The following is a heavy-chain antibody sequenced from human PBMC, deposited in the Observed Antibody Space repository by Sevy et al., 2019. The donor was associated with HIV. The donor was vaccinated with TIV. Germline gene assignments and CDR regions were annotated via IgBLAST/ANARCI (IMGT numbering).Heavy chain of an antibody. D-gene: IGHD2-15*01. CDR3: ARVATATHHNNWFDP. Sequence: SETLSLTCAVSGGSISSGGYSWSWIRQPPGKGLEWIGYIYHSGSTYYNPSLKSRLTISVDRSKNQFSLNLSSVTAADTAVYYCARVATATHHNNWFDPWGQGTLVTVSS. CDR2: IYHSGST. V-gene: IGHV4-30-2*01. J-gene: IGHJ5*02. CDR1: GGSISSGGYS.